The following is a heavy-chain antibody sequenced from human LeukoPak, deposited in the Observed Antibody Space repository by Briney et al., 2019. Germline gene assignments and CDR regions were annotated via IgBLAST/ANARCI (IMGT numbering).Heavy chain of an antibody. J-gene: IGHJ4*02. CDR2: ISGSGGST. D-gene: IGHD3-22*01. Sequence: GGSLRLSCVASGFTFTSYGMSWVRQAPGKGLEWVSAISGSGGSTYYADSVKGRFTISRDNSKDTLYLQMNSLRAEDTAVYYCARDPGGYNSGPFDYWGQGTLVTVSS. CDR3: ARDPGGYNSGPFDY. V-gene: IGHV3-23*01. CDR1: GFTFTSYG.